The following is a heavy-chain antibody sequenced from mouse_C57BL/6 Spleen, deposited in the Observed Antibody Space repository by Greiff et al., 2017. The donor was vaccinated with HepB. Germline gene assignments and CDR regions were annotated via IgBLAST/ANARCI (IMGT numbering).Heavy chain of an antibody. V-gene: IGHV5-6*02. CDR1: GFTFSSYG. CDR2: ISSGGSYT. J-gene: IGHJ3*01. Sequence: EVMLVESGGDLVKPGGSLKLSCAASGFTFSSYGMSWVRQTPDKRLEWVATISSGGSYTYYPDSVKGRFTISRDNAKNTLYLQMSSLKSEDTAMYYCARQGGDGYYVAYWGQGTLVTVSA. D-gene: IGHD2-3*01. CDR3: ARQGGDGYYVAY.